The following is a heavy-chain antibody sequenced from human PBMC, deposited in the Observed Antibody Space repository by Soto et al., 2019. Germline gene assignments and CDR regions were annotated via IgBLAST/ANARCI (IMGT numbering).Heavy chain of an antibody. CDR1: GFTFSSYA. V-gene: IGHV3-23*01. CDR3: ASRSSGWYFDY. CDR2: ISGSGGST. J-gene: IGHJ4*02. D-gene: IGHD6-19*01. Sequence: VQLLESGGGLVQPGGSLRLSCAASGFTFSSYAMNWVRQGPGKGLEWVSVISGSGGSTYYADSVKGRFTISRDNSKNTLSLQMNSLRAEDTAVYYCASRSSGWYFDYWGQGTLVTVSS.